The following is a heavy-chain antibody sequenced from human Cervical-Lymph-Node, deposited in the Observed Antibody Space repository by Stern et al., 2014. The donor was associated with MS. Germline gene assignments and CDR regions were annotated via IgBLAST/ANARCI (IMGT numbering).Heavy chain of an antibody. J-gene: IGHJ4*02. CDR1: GGTFSNLA. V-gene: IGHV1-69*01. CDR2: IIPMFGAA. Sequence: QLVQSGAEERKPGSSVKVSCKASGGTFSNLAISLLRQVPGQGLEWMGGIIPMFGAANYAQKFQGTVTITADESTNTVYMELSSLRSEDAALYYCARDKEAHYFDSWGQGTLVTVSS. CDR3: ARDKEAHYFDS.